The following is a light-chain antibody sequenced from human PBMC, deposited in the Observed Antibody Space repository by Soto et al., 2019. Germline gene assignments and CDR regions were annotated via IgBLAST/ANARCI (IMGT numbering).Light chain of an antibody. CDR3: CSYAGSSSSI. CDR2: EVT. CDR1: RSDVGTYNL. Sequence: QSVLTQPASVSGSPGQSITISCSGTRSDVGTYNLVSWYQQYPGKAPRLMIYEVTKRPSGVSNRLSGSKSGNTASLTISGLQPDDEADYYCCSYAGSSSSIFGTGTKLTVL. J-gene: IGLJ1*01. V-gene: IGLV2-23*02.